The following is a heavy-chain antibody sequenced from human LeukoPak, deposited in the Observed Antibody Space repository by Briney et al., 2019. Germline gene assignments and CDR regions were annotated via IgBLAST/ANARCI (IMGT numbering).Heavy chain of an antibody. CDR2: IKQDGSEK. CDR1: GFTFSSYW. V-gene: IGHV3-7*01. CDR3: AGHIVVVPAEFDY. D-gene: IGHD2-2*01. Sequence: GGSLRLSCAASGFTFSSYWMSWVRQAPRKGLEWVANIKQDGSEKYYVDSVKGRFTISRDNAKNSLYLQMNSLRAEDTAVYYCAGHIVVVPAEFDYWGQGTLVTVSP. J-gene: IGHJ4*02.